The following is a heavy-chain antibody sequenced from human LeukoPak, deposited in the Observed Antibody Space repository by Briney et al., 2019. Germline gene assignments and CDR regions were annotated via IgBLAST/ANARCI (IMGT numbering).Heavy chain of an antibody. CDR3: ARSHYWYFDL. V-gene: IGHV3-23*01. CDR1: GFTFDDYG. J-gene: IGHJ2*01. Sequence: PGGSLRLSCAASGFTFDDYGMSWVRQAPGKRLEWVSAISGSGGSTYYADSVKGRFTISRDNSKNTLYLQMNSLRAEDTAVYYCARSHYWYFDLWGRGTLVTVSS. CDR2: ISGSGGST.